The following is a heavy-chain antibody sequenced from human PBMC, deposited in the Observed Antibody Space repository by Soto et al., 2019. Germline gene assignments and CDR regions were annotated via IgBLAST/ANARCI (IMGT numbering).Heavy chain of an antibody. Sequence: GGSLRLSCAASGFTFRSYAMHWVRQAPGKGLEWVAVIWYDGNSKYYVDSVKDRFTISRDNSKNTLYLQMNSLRAEDTAVYYCARDRTLSYFDYWGQGTLVTVSS. V-gene: IGHV3-33*08. CDR3: ARDRTLSYFDY. CDR2: IWYDGNSK. J-gene: IGHJ4*02. CDR1: GFTFRSYA.